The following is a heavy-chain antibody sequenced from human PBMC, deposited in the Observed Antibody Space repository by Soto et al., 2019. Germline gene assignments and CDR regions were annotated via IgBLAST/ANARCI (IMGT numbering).Heavy chain of an antibody. D-gene: IGHD2-8*01. CDR1: GGSVSSGSYY. CDR3: ARAPIYCTNGVCYLENNWFDP. CDR2: IYYSGST. J-gene: IGHJ5*02. V-gene: IGHV4-61*01. Sequence: SETLSLTCTVSGGSVSSGSYYWSWIRQPPGKGLEWIGYIYYSGSTNYNPSLKSRVTISVDTSKNQFSLKLSSVTAADTAVYYCARAPIYCTNGVCYLENNWFDPWGQGTPVTVSS.